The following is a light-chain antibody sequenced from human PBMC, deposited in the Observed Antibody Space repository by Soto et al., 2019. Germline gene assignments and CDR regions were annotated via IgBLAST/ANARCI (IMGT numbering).Light chain of an antibody. Sequence: DIQMTQSPPSLSASVGDGVTITCRASQSISSYLNWYQQKPGKAPKLLIYAASSLQSGVPSRFSGSGSGTDFTLTISSLQPEDFATYYCQQSYSTPHFGQGARLEIK. CDR3: QQSYSTPH. V-gene: IGKV1-39*01. J-gene: IGKJ5*01. CDR1: QSISSY. CDR2: AAS.